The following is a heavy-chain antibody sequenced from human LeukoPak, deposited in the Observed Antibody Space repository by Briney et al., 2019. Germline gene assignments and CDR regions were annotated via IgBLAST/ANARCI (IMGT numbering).Heavy chain of an antibody. V-gene: IGHV3-30*18. CDR2: ISYNEDAK. D-gene: IGHD1-26*01. CDR1: GFTFSSYG. Sequence: GRSLRLSCVASGFTFSSYGMHWVRQAPGKGLEWVAVISYNEDAKIYADSVKGRFTISRDNSKNTLYLQMNSLRAEDTAVYYCAKEAVGAPFDYWGQGTLVTVSS. CDR3: AKEAVGAPFDY. J-gene: IGHJ4*02.